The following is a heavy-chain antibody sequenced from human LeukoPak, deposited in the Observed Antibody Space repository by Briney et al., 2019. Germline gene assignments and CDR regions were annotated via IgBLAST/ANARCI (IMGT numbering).Heavy chain of an antibody. CDR3: ARSDGYGLVGI. V-gene: IGHV4-39*07. CDR2: IYSSGST. CDR1: GASINSGSNY. Sequence: PPETASLTCRVSGASINSGSNYWCWIRQPPGKTLEWIGSIYSSGSTYYNPSLKSRVIIMIDTPKNHFSLTLSSVTAADTAVYYCARSDGYGLVGIWGQGTMVTVSS. J-gene: IGHJ3*02. D-gene: IGHD5-18*01.